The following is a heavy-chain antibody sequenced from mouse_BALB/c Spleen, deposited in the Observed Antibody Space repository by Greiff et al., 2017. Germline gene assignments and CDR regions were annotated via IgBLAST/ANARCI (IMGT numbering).Heavy chain of an antibody. J-gene: IGHJ3*01. CDR3: ARGLRYDGTWFAY. Sequence: EVKLVESGGGLVKPGGSLKLSCAASGFTFSSYAMSWVRQTPEKRLEWVASISSGGSTYYPDSVKGRFTISRDNARNILYLQMSSLRSEDTAMYYCARGLRYDGTWFAYWGQGTLVTVSA. V-gene: IGHV5-6-5*01. D-gene: IGHD2-14*01. CDR2: ISSGGST. CDR1: GFTFSSYA.